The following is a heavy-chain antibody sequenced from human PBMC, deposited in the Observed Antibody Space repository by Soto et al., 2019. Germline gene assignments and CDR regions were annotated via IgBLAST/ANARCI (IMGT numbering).Heavy chain of an antibody. Sequence: SETLSLTCTVSGGSISSSSYYWGWIRQPPGKGLEWIGSIYYSGSTYYNPSLKSRVTISVDTSKNQFSLKLSSVTAADTAVYYCARHDCSGGSCNYFDYWGQGTLVTVSS. D-gene: IGHD2-15*01. CDR1: GGSISSSSYY. CDR2: IYYSGST. CDR3: ARHDCSGGSCNYFDY. V-gene: IGHV4-39*01. J-gene: IGHJ4*02.